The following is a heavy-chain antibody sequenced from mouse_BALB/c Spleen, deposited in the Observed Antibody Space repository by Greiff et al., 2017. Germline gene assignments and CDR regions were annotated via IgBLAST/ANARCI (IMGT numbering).Heavy chain of an antibody. CDR3: AKTARATGFAY. D-gene: IGHD3-2*01. V-gene: IGHV1-54*01. J-gene: IGHJ3*01. CDR1: GYAFTNYL. CDR2: INPGSGGT. Sequence: QVHVKQSGAELVRPGTSVKVSCKASGYAFTNYLIEWVKQRPGQGLEWIGVINPGSGGTNYNEKFKGKATLTADKSSSTAYMQLSSLTSDDSAVYFCAKTARATGFAYWGQGTLVTVSA.